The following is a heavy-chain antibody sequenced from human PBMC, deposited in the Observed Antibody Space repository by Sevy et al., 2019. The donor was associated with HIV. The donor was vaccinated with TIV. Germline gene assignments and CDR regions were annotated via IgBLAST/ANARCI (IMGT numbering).Heavy chain of an antibody. V-gene: IGHV3-23*01. CDR1: GFTFSSYA. Sequence: GGSLRLSCAASGFTFSSYAMSWVRQAPGKGLEWVSAISGSGGSTYYADSVKGWFTISRDNSKNTLYLQMNSLRAEDTAVYYCAKARGYYCGGDCYLDYWGQGTLVTVSS. J-gene: IGHJ4*02. D-gene: IGHD2-21*02. CDR3: AKARGYYCGGDCYLDY. CDR2: ISGSGGST.